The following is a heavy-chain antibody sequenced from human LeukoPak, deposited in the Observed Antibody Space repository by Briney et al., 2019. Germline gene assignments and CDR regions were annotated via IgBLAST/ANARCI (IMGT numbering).Heavy chain of an antibody. Sequence: SQTLSLTCAISVDSVSSNSAAWNWIRQSPSRGLEWLGRTYYRSKWYNDYAVSVKSRITINPDTSKNQFSLQLDSVTPEDTAVYYCCHSLSGRTGAFDIWGRGTVVTVSS. D-gene: IGHD2-21*01. CDR2: TYYRSKWYN. CDR1: VDSVSSNSAA. V-gene: IGHV6-1*01. J-gene: IGHJ3*02. CDR3: CHSLSGRTGAFDI.